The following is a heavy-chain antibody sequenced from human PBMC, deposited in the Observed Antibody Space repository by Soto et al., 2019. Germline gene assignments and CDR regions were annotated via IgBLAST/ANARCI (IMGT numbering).Heavy chain of an antibody. V-gene: IGHV1-18*01. CDR3: ARGPSGGIYGMDV. Sequence: QVQLVQSGAEVKQPGASVKVSCKASGYSFTTYGISWVRQAPGQGLEWLGWISIYNGNTDYTQKLQGRVTMTTDTSTSTVYMELRSLRSDDTAVYYCARGPSGGIYGMDVWGQGTTVTVSS. CDR2: ISIYNGNT. CDR1: GYSFTTYG. D-gene: IGHD2-15*01. J-gene: IGHJ6*02.